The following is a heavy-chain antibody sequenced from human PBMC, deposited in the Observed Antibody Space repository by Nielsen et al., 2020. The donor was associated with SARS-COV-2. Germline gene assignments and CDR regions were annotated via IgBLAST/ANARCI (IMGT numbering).Heavy chain of an antibody. V-gene: IGHV3-21*01. Sequence: GESLKISCAASGFTFSSYSMNWVRQAPGKGLEWVSSISSSSSYIYYADSVKGRFTISRDNAKNSLYLQMNSLRAEDTAVYYCARGLDWNYGGYFDYWGQGTLVTVSS. CDR2: ISSSSSYI. J-gene: IGHJ4*02. CDR1: GFTFSSYS. CDR3: ARGLDWNYGGYFDY. D-gene: IGHD1-7*01.